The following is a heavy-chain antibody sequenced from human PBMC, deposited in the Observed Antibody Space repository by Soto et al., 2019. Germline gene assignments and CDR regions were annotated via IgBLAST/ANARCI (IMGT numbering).Heavy chain of an antibody. CDR2: ISAYNGNT. D-gene: IGHD3-9*01. J-gene: IGHJ5*02. Sequence: ASVKVSCKASGYTVTSYGISWVRQAPGQGLEWMGWISAYNGNTNYAQKLQGRVTMTTDTSTSTAYMELRSLRSDDTAVYYCARSGMSDILTGTGGWFDPWGQGTLVTVS. CDR3: ARSGMSDILTGTGGWFDP. V-gene: IGHV1-18*01. CDR1: GYTVTSYG.